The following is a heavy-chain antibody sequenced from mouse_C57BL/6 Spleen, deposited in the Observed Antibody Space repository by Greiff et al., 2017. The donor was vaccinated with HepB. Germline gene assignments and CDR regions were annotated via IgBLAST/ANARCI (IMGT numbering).Heavy chain of an antibody. CDR2: IHPSDSDT. CDR1: GYTFTSYW. V-gene: IGHV1-74*01. J-gene: IGHJ3*01. CDR3: AMAITTVVATRFAY. Sequence: VQLQQPGAELVKPGASVKVSCKASGYTFTSYWMHWVKQRPGQGLEWIGRIHPSDSDTNYNQKFKGKATLTVDKSSSTAYMQLSSLTSEDSAVYYCAMAITTVVATRFAYWGQGTLVTVSA. D-gene: IGHD1-1*01.